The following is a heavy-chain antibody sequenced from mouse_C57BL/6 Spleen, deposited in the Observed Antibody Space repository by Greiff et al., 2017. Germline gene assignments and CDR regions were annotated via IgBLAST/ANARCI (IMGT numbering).Heavy chain of an antibody. J-gene: IGHJ3*01. Sequence: QVQLQQPGTELVKPGASVKLSCKASGYTFTSYWMHWVKQRPGQGLEWIGNINPSNGGTNYNEKFKSKATLTVDKSSSTAYMQLSSLTSEDSAVYFCARSDYYGSSYVWFADWGQGTLVTVSA. CDR1: GYTFTSYW. CDR3: ARSDYYGSSYVWFAD. V-gene: IGHV1-53*01. D-gene: IGHD1-1*01. CDR2: INPSNGGT.